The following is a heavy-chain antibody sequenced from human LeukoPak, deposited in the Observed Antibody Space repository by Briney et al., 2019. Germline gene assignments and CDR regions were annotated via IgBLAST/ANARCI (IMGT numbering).Heavy chain of an antibody. Sequence: GGSLRLSCAASGFTFNAFGMNWVRQAPGKGLEWVSVIYSGGSTYYADSVKGRFTISRDNSKNTLYLQMNSLRAEDTAVYYCARATGSGSYWGYYFDYWGQGTLVTVSS. CDR1: GFTFNAFG. V-gene: IGHV3-53*01. D-gene: IGHD1-26*01. CDR3: ARATGSGSYWGYYFDY. CDR2: IYSGGST. J-gene: IGHJ4*02.